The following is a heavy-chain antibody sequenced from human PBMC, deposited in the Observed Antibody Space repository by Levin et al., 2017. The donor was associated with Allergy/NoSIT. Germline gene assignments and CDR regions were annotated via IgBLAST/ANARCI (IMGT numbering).Heavy chain of an antibody. Sequence: GGSLRLSCAASGFTFRSYSMNWVRQAPGKGLEWVSTISSTSTYIYYAESMKGRFTISRDNAKNAVYLQMSSLSAEDTAVYYCSRDLSFGNPQGFDLWGQGALVTVSS. CDR1: GFTFRSYS. CDR2: ISSTSTYI. D-gene: IGHD1-14*01. CDR3: SRDLSFGNPQGFDL. V-gene: IGHV3-21*01. J-gene: IGHJ4*02.